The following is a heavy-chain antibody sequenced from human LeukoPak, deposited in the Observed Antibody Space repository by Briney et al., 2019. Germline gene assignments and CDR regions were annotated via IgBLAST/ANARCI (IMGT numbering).Heavy chain of an antibody. Sequence: PSDTLSLTCTVSDSSTSSSSSWSWIRQPPGKGLEWFGEINHSGSTNYNPPLKSRATLSEDTSKNQFSLKLSSVTAADTAVYYCARHSRRGNFDWPKILPGPHNWFDPWGQGTLVTVSS. CDR2: INHSGST. D-gene: IGHD3-9*01. V-gene: IGHV4-34*01. CDR3: ARHSRRGNFDWPKILPGPHNWFDP. J-gene: IGHJ5*02. CDR1: DSSTSSSSS.